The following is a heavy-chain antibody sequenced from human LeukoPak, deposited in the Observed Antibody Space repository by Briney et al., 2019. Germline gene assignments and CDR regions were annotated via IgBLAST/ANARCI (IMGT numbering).Heavy chain of an antibody. D-gene: IGHD2-2*01. CDR2: IKYDDSEK. CDR3: ARGRDASY. J-gene: IGHJ4*02. Sequence: PGGSLRLSCATSGFTFNSYWMTWVRQAPGKGLEWVANIKYDDSEKYPVESVKGRFTISRENAKNSVFLQMNSLRVEDTAMYYCARGRDASYWGQGTQVTVSS. CDR1: GFTFNSYW. V-gene: IGHV3-7*01.